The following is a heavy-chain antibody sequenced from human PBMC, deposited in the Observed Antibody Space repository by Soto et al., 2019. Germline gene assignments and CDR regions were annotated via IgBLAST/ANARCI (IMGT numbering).Heavy chain of an antibody. Sequence: QLQLQESGPRLVKPSETLSLTCSVSGGSISSSSYSWGWIRQPPGKGLEWIGTIYYSGSTHYNPSLEGRAAISADTPNNPLPLRLSSVTAADTAVYYCGRQPGHCGSTTCFGYYSVDVWGQGTTVTVS. V-gene: IGHV4-39*01. CDR2: IYYSGST. CDR3: GRQPGHCGSTTCFGYYSVDV. CDR1: GGSISSSSYS. J-gene: IGHJ6*02. D-gene: IGHD2-2*01.